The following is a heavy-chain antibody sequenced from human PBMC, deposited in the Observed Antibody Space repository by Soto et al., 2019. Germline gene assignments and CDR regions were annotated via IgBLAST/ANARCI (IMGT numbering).Heavy chain of an antibody. CDR2: IYYSRST. CDR3: AREVIWSGYFDY. Sequence: SETLSLTCTVSGGSISSYYWSWIRQPPGKGLEWIGYIYYSRSTDYNPSLKSRVTISVDTSKNQFSLKLSSVTAADTAVYYCAREVIWSGYFDYWGQGTLVTVSS. V-gene: IGHV4-59*01. J-gene: IGHJ4*02. D-gene: IGHD3-3*01. CDR1: GGSISSYY.